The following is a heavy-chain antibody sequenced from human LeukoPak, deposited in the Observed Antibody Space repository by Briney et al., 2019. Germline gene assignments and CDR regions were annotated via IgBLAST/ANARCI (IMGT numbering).Heavy chain of an antibody. J-gene: IGHJ4*02. D-gene: IGHD3-22*01. CDR2: INHSGST. Sequence: PSETLSLTCAVYGGSFSGYYWSWIRQPPGKGLEWIGEINHSGSTNYNPSLKSRVTISVDTSKNQFSLKLSSVTAADTAVYYCARGQFYHDSTGYSDWGQGTLVTVSS. CDR1: GGSFSGYY. V-gene: IGHV4-34*01. CDR3: ARGQFYHDSTGYSD.